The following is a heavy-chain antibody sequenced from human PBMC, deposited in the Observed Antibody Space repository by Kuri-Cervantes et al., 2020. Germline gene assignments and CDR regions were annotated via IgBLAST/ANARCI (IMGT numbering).Heavy chain of an antibody. CDR2: IIPIFGTA. CDR1: GGTFSSYA. J-gene: IGHJ3*02. Sequence: SVNVSCKASGGTFSSYAISWVRQAPGQGLEWMGGIIPIFGTANYAQKFQGRVTITADESTSTAYMELSSLRSEDTAVYYCAATVDKPFGEPVHAFDIWGQGTMVTVSS. CDR3: AATVDKPFGEPVHAFDI. D-gene: IGHD3-10*01. V-gene: IGHV1-69*13.